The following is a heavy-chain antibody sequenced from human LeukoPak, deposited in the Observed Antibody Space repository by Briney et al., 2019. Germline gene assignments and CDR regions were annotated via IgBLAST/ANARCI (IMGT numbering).Heavy chain of an antibody. J-gene: IGHJ6*02. CDR2: IYYSGST. CDR1: GVSISSSSYY. CDR3: ARRNAMDV. Sequence: SETLSLTCTVSGVSISSSSYYWGWIRQPPGKGLEWIGSIYYSGSTYYNPSLKSRVTISVDTSKNQFSLKLSSVTAADTAVYYCARRNAMDVWGQGTTVIVFS. V-gene: IGHV4-39*01.